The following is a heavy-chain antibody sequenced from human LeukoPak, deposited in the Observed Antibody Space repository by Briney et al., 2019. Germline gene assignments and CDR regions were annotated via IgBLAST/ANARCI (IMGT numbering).Heavy chain of an antibody. CDR3: ARWNGNYYGSGSNYYFDY. CDR1: GYSISSSNW. J-gene: IGHJ4*02. CDR2: SYYSGST. Sequence: SETLSLTCAVSGYSISSSNWWGWIRHPPGKGLDWIGYSYYSGSTYYNPSLKSRVTMSVDTSKNQFSLKLSSVTAVDTAVYYCARWNGNYYGSGSNYYFDYWGQGTLVTVSS. V-gene: IGHV4-28*01. D-gene: IGHD3-10*01.